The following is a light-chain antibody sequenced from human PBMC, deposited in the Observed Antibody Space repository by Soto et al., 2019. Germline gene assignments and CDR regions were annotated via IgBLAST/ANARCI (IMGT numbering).Light chain of an antibody. CDR3: QQYYSYPRT. Sequence: DIILTQSPESLAVSLDERATINCKSSHSFLYSSNNKDYLAWYQQKPGQPPKLLIYWATARQRGVPERFRGSGSGTDFTLTINGLQAEDVAVYYCQQYYSYPRTFGHGTKVDIK. J-gene: IGKJ1*01. CDR2: WAT. V-gene: IGKV4-1*01. CDR1: HSFLYSSNNKDY.